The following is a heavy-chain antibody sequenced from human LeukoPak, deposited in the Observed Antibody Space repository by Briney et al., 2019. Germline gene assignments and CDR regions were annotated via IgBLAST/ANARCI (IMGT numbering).Heavy chain of an antibody. Sequence: SVNVSCKASGGTFSSYAISWVRQAPGQGLEWMGRIIPILGIANYAQKFQGRVTITADKSTSTAYMELSSLRSEDTAVYYCARSGTDVDGGAFDIWGQGTMVTVSS. J-gene: IGHJ3*02. V-gene: IGHV1-69*04. CDR2: IIPILGIA. CDR1: GGTFSSYA. CDR3: ARSGTDVDGGAFDI. D-gene: IGHD3-10*01.